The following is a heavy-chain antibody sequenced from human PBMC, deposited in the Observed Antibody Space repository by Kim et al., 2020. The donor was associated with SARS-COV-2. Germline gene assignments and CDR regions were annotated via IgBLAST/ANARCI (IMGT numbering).Heavy chain of an antibody. CDR1: GINFSYYY. Sequence: GESLRLSCAASGINFSYYYMSWIRQAPGKGLEWVSYISSSGSYTKYADSLKGRFTISRDNAENSLYLEMNSLRPEDTAVYYCVRVAVGASSWYYFDSWGQGTLVTVSS. J-gene: IGHJ4*02. CDR3: VRVAVGASSWYYFDS. CDR2: ISSSGSYT. V-gene: IGHV3-11*05. D-gene: IGHD6-13*01.